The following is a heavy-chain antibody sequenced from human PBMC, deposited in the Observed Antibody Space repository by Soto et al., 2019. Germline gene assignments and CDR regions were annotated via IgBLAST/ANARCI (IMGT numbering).Heavy chain of an antibody. V-gene: IGHV4-34*01. J-gene: IGHJ4*02. CDR2: INHSGST. CDR3: ARDKITGLFDY. CDR1: GGSFSAYD. D-gene: IGHD2-8*02. Sequence: QVQLQQWGAGLLKPSETLSLTCAVYGGSFSAYDWTWIRQPPGTGLEWIGEINHSGSTNYNPSLKSRVTISVDTSKNQFSLKRTSVTAADTAVYYCARDKITGLFDYWGQGTLVTVSS.